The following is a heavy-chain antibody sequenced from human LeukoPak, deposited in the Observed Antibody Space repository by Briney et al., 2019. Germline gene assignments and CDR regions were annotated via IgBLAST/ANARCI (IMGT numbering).Heavy chain of an antibody. J-gene: IGHJ6*03. Sequence: GGSLRLSCAASGFTFSSYWMSWVRQAPGKGLEWVANIKQDGSEKYYVDSVKGRFTISRDNAKNSLYLQMNSLRAEDTAVYYCARGYRGYSGYDSLRYYYYYMDVWGKGTTVTVSS. V-gene: IGHV3-7*01. D-gene: IGHD5-12*01. CDR1: GFTFSSYW. CDR3: ARGYRGYSGYDSLRYYYYYMDV. CDR2: IKQDGSEK.